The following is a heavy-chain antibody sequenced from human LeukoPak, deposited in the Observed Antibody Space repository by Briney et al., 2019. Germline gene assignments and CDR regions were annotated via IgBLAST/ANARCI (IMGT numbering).Heavy chain of an antibody. J-gene: IGHJ5*02. CDR3: ARGNGNVGGRLDP. CDR2: ISASGGAT. D-gene: IGHD4-23*01. CDR1: GFTFLRHG. V-gene: IGHV3-23*01. Sequence: GGSQTLSCAASGFTFLRHGMTWFRQAPGKGLEWVSGISASGGATYYADSVKGRFTISRDNSKNTLYLQMTNLRVDDTAIYYCARGNGNVGGRLDPWGQGTRVTVSS.